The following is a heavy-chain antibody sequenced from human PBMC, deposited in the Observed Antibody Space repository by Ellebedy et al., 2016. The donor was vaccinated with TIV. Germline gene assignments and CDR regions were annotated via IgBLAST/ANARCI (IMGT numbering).Heavy chain of an antibody. CDR2: IYYSGST. CDR1: GGSISSYY. Sequence: SETLSLSXTVSGGSISSYYWSWIRQPPGKGLEWIGYIYYSGSTNYNPSLKSRVTISVDTSKNQFSLKLSSVTAADTAVYYCAGGYFDWLLYPTKDGMDVWGQGTTVTVSS. CDR3: AGGYFDWLLYPTKDGMDV. J-gene: IGHJ6*02. V-gene: IGHV4-59*01. D-gene: IGHD3-9*01.